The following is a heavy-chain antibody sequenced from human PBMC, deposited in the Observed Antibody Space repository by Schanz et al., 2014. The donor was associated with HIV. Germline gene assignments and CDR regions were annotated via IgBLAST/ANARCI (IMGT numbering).Heavy chain of an antibody. CDR2: INPKSGDT. V-gene: IGHV1-2*02. CDR1: AYTFTGYY. Sequence: QLQLVQSGAGVKKPGASVKVSCKASAYTFTGYYMHWVRQAPGQGLEWIGWINPKSGDTNYAQKLQGSVTRTRDTSLIVIYMELSKLRSDDTAVYYCARTSGWSNRAWWYFDLWGRGTLVTVSS. CDR3: ARTSGWSNRAWWYFDL. D-gene: IGHD6-19*01. J-gene: IGHJ2*01.